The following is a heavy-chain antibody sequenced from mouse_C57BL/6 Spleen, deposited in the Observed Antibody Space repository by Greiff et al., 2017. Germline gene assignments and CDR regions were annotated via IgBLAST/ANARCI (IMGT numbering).Heavy chain of an antibody. CDR2: IRNKANGYTT. Sequence: EVKLQESGGGLVQPGGSLSLSCAASGFTFTDYYMSWVRQPPGKALEWLGFIRNKANGYTTEYSASVKGRFTISRDNSQSILYLQMNARRAEDSATYYCASNYDVWFADWGQGALVTVSA. D-gene: IGHD2-4*01. V-gene: IGHV7-3*01. CDR1: GFTFTDYY. J-gene: IGHJ3*01. CDR3: ASNYDVWFAD.